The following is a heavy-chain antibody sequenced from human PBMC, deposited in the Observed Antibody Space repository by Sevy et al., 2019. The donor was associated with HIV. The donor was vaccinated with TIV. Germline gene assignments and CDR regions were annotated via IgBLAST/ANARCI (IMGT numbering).Heavy chain of an antibody. CDR1: GYTFSNYG. CDR2: IVTYNGNI. Sequence: ASVKVSCKDSGYTFSNYGISWVRQVPGQGLEWMGWIVTYNGNIKYSQKVQDRVTMTTDTSTSTAYMELRSLTSDDTAVYFCARISTLRGKFNWSDPWGQGTLVTVSS. V-gene: IGHV1-18*01. CDR3: ARISTLRGKFNWSDP. D-gene: IGHD3-10*01. J-gene: IGHJ5*02.